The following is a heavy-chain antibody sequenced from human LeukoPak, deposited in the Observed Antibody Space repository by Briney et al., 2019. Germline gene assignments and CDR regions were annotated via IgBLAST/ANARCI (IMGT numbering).Heavy chain of an antibody. CDR2: ISGSAGSA. D-gene: IGHD4-23*01. J-gene: IGHJ6*03. CDR1: EFTFSSYA. CDR3: AKAFGNSDDYYYYMDV. Sequence: GGSLRLSCAASEFTFSSYAMRWVRQAPGKGLQWVSTISGSAGSAYYADSVRGRFTISRDSSKNTLSLQMNSLRAEDTAIYYCAKAFGNSDDYYYYMDVWGKGTTVTVSS. V-gene: IGHV3-23*01.